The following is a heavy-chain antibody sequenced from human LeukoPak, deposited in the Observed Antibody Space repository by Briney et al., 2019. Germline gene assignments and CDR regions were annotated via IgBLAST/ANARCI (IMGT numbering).Heavy chain of an antibody. D-gene: IGHD7-27*01. V-gene: IGHV4-4*07. CDR2: IYTSGST. CDR3: ARDGGTGDRPY. Sequence: PSETLSLTCTVSSASISSYYWSWIRQPAGKGLEWIGRIYTSGSTNYNPSLKSRVTISVDKSKNQFSLKLSSVTAADTAVYYCARDGGTGDRPYWGQGTLVTVSS. CDR1: SASISSYY. J-gene: IGHJ4*02.